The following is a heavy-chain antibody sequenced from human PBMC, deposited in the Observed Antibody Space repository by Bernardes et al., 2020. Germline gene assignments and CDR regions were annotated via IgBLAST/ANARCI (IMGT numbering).Heavy chain of an antibody. V-gene: IGHV3-74*01. Sequence: WGSLRLSCAASGFTFSSHWMHWVRQTPEKGLVWVSRINSDGSSIRYAESVKGRFTISRDNAKNTLYLQMNSLRAEDTAVYYCARDGITVSDDYYYFMDLWGKGTTVIVSS. CDR1: GFTFSSHW. D-gene: IGHD4-4*01. CDR3: ARDGITVSDDYYYFMDL. CDR2: INSDGSSI. J-gene: IGHJ6*03.